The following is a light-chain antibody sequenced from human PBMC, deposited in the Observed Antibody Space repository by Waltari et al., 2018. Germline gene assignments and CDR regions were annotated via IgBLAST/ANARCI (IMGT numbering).Light chain of an antibody. V-gene: IGKV3-15*01. CDR1: QSSSTN. CDR3: QQYDDWPAT. J-gene: IGKJ1*01. CDR2: NGA. Sequence: ERVMTQSPDILSASPGETVTLSCRASQSSSTNVAWYQKKPGQAPRLLIYNGATRYTGIPATFSGSGSGTEFTLTISSLQPEDFAVYFCQQYDDWPATFGQGTKVDI.